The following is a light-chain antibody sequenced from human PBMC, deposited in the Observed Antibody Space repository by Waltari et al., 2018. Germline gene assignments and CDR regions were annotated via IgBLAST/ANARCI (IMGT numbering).Light chain of an antibody. V-gene: IGLV1-47*01. CDR3: TVWDDSLSAWV. Sequence: QSVVTQPPSASGTPGQRVTMSCSGGRSNHVKNYVLWYQQVPGTAPRLLIHRDKDRPSGVPDRFSGSKSGTSASLAISGLRSEDEAEYYCTVWDDSLSAWVFGGGTKLTVL. CDR1: RSNHVKNY. CDR2: RDK. J-gene: IGLJ3*02.